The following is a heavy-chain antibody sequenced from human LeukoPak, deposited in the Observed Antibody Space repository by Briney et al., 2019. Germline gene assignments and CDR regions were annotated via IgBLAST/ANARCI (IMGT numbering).Heavy chain of an antibody. D-gene: IGHD3-3*01. J-gene: IGHJ4*02. CDR1: GYTFTAYY. CDR2: INTNSGGT. V-gene: IGHV1-2*02. CDR3: ARARPRNLLFVS. Sequence: GASVKVSCKASGYTFTAYYMPWVRQVPGQGLEWMGWINTNSGGTNYAQKFQGRVTMTRHTSISAAYVELSRLRSDDTAVYYCARARPRNLLFVSWGQGTLVTVSS.